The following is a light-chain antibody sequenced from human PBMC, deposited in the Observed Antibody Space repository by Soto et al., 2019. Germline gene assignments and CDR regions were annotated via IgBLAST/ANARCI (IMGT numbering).Light chain of an antibody. CDR2: GVF. CDR1: QSVSNNY. J-gene: IGKJ1*01. V-gene: IGKV3-20*01. Sequence: EIVLTQSPGTLSLSPGERATLSRRASQSVSNNYLAWYQQKPGQAPRLLIYGVFSRATGIPDRFSGSGSGTDFTLTISRLEPEDSAVYFCHQYAYSPRTFGQGTKVDIK. CDR3: HQYAYSPRT.